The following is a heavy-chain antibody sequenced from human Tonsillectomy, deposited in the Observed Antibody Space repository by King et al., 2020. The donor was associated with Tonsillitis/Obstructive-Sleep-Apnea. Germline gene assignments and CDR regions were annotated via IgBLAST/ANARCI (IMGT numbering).Heavy chain of an antibody. CDR2: IYYSGIT. D-gene: IGHD3-10*01. CDR3: ARQRGLGLFFDC. V-gene: IGHV4-39*01. J-gene: IGHJ4*02. CDR1: DGSISSSTYY. Sequence: QLQESGPGLVKPSETLSLTCTVSDGSISSSTYYWGWIRQPPGKGLEWIGTIYYSGITYYNPSLKSRVTISVDTSKNQFSLKLSFVTAADTAVYYCARQRGLGLFFDCWGQGTLVTVSS.